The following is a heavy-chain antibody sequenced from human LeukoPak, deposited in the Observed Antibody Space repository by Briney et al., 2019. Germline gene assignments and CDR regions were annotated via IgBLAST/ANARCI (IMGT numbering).Heavy chain of an antibody. J-gene: IGHJ3*02. Sequence: ASVRVSCKASGGTFSSYAISWARQAPGQGLEWMGGIIPSFGTANYAQKFQGRVTITADESTSTAYMELSSLRSEDTAVYYCARDRHPSSGVRDFYGAFDIWGQGTMVTVSS. V-gene: IGHV1-69*13. CDR1: GGTFSSYA. CDR2: IIPSFGTA. CDR3: ARDRHPSSGVRDFYGAFDI. D-gene: IGHD2/OR15-2a*01.